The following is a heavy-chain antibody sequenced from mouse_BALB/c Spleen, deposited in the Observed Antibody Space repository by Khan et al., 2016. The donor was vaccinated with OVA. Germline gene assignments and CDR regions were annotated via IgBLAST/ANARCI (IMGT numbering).Heavy chain of an antibody. Sequence: QVQLQQSGPELVKPGASVRMSCNASGYTFTDFLISWVKQRAGQGLEWIGEIYPGSGYTYYNEKFKGKATLTSDRSSHTAYMELSSLTSADSAVYFCARAGYGGLAYWGQGTLVTVSA. CDR2: IYPGSGYT. V-gene: IGHV1-81*01. J-gene: IGHJ3*01. CDR3: ARAGYGGLAY. D-gene: IGHD3-2*02. CDR1: GYTFTDFL.